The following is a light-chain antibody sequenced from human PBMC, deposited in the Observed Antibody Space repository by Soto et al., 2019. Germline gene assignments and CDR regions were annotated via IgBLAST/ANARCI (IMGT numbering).Light chain of an antibody. Sequence: DIQMTQSPSSLSASVGDRVTITRRASQSISSYLNWYQQKPGNAPKLLIYAASSLQSGVPSRFSGSGSGTDFTLTISSLQPEDFATYYCQQSYSTPWTFGQGTKVDIK. CDR3: QQSYSTPWT. CDR2: AAS. V-gene: IGKV1-39*01. CDR1: QSISSY. J-gene: IGKJ1*01.